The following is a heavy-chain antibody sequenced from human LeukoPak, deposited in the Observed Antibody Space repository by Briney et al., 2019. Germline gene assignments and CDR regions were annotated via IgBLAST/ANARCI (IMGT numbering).Heavy chain of an antibody. D-gene: IGHD2-15*01. CDR2: INHSGST. V-gene: IGHV4-34*01. J-gene: IGHJ3*02. Sequence: PSETLSLTCTVSGGSISSADYYWSWIRQPPGKGLEWIGEINHSGSTNYNPSLKSRVTISADTSKNQFSLKLSSVTAADTAVYYCARRSGRIWGQGTMVTVSS. CDR3: ARRSGRI. CDR1: GGSISSADYY.